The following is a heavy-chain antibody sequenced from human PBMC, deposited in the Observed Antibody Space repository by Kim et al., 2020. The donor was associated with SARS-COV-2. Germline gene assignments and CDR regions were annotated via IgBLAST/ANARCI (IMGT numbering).Heavy chain of an antibody. CDR3: ARYKGRDYSEWYSVGGYYFDY. J-gene: IGHJ4*02. CDR1: GGSVSSGSYY. CDR2: IYYSGST. D-gene: IGHD3-3*01. V-gene: IGHV4-61*01. Sequence: SETLSLTCTVSGGSVSSGSYYWSWIRQPPGKGLEWIGYIYYSGSTNYNPSLKSRVTISVDTSKNQFSLKLSSVTAADTAVYYCARYKGRDYSEWYSVGGYYFDYWGQGTLVTVSS.